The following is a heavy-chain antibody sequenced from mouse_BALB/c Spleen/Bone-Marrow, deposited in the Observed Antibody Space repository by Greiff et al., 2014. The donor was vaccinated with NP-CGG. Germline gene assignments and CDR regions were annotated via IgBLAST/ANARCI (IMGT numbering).Heavy chain of an antibody. Sequence: QVQLQQSGAELVRPGASVKLSCKASGYSFTIYWMNWVKQRPGQGLEWIGMIHPSDIETRLNQKFKDKATLPVDKSSNTAYMQLSSPTSEDSAVYYCARGEITAFAYWGQGTLVTVSA. CDR2: IHPSDIET. V-gene: IGHV1-61*01. CDR3: ARGEITAFAY. D-gene: IGHD2-4*01. J-gene: IGHJ3*01. CDR1: GYSFTIYW.